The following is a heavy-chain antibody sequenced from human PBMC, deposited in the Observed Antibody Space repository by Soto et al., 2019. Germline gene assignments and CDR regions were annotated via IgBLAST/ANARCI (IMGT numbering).Heavy chain of an antibody. CDR1: GFTFDDYA. Sequence: EVQLVESGGGLVQPGRSLRLSCAASGFTFDDYAMNWVRQAPGKGLEWVSGIRWNSGSIGYADAVKGRFTISRDNAKNSLYLQMNSMRAEDTALYYCAKVRGTYCTSTSCYFDYWGQGTLVTVSS. CDR3: AKVRGTYCTSTSCYFDY. V-gene: IGHV3-9*01. J-gene: IGHJ4*02. CDR2: IRWNSGSI. D-gene: IGHD2-2*01.